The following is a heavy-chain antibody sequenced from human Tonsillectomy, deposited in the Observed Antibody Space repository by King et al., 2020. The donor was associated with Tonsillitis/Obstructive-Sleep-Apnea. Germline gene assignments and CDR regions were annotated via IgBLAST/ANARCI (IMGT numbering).Heavy chain of an antibody. CDR1: GYVFNSYA. CDR2: ISTNTGNP. V-gene: IGHV7-4-1*02. CDR3: AREKGIFGVVNDALDI. Sequence: VQLVESGSELKKSGASVKVSCKASGYVFNSYAMSWVRQAPGQGLEWMGWISTNTGNPTYAQGFTGRFVFSLDTSVSTAYLLISSLKSEDTAVYYCAREKGIFGVVNDALDIWGQGTMVTVSS. D-gene: IGHD3-3*01. J-gene: IGHJ3*02.